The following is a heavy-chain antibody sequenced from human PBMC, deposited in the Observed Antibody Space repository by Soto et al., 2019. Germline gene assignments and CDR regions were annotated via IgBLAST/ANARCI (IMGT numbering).Heavy chain of an antibody. Sequence: QVQLVQSGAEVKKSGASVKVSCKASGYTFTSYGINWVRQAPGQGLEWMGGISGYNGNTNYAQKRQGRGTMTTDTSTSTAYLELRSLRSDDTAVYYCAKTGWGGFDYWGQGTLVTVSS. V-gene: IGHV1-18*04. CDR3: AKTGWGGFDY. CDR1: GYTFTSYG. J-gene: IGHJ4*02. D-gene: IGHD3-16*01. CDR2: ISGYNGNT.